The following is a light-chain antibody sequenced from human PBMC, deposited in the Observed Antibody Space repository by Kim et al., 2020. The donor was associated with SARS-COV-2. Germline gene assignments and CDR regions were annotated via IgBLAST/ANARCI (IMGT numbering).Light chain of an antibody. CDR3: QQYDDWPPWT. J-gene: IGKJ1*01. CDR2: GAS. CDR1: QSVSSN. Sequence: SLGERATLSCRASQSVSSNLAWYQQKPGQAPRLLIYGASTRATGIPARFSGSGSGTEFTLTIRSLQSEDSAVYYCQQYDDWPPWTFGQGTKVDIK. V-gene: IGKV3-15*01.